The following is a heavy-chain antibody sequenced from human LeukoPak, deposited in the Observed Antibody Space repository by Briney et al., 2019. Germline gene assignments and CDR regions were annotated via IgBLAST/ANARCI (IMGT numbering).Heavy chain of an antibody. V-gene: IGHV4-59*01. CDR2: IYYSGST. CDR1: GGSISSYY. D-gene: IGHD6-13*01. J-gene: IGHJ5*02. CDR3: ARARGGIVAAAGNWFDP. Sequence: PSETLSLTCTVSGGSISSYYWSWIRQPPGKGLEWIGYIYYSGSTNYNPSLKSRVTISVDTSKNQFPLKLSSVTAADTAVYYCARARGGIVAAAGNWFDPWGQGTLVTVSS.